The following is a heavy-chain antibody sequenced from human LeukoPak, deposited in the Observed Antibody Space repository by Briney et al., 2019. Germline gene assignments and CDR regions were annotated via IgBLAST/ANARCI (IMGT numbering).Heavy chain of an antibody. CDR3: ARGLFLSGYLDAFDI. CDR2: IYNDGRT. CDR1: GFIVNNKY. V-gene: IGHV3-53*01. D-gene: IGHD3-22*01. Sequence: GGSLRLSCAASGFIVNNKYMTWVRQAPGKGLEWVSLIYNDGRTYYADSVRGRCTISRDNSKNTLYLQMNSLRVEDTAVYYCARGLFLSGYLDAFDIWGQGTVVTVSS. J-gene: IGHJ3*02.